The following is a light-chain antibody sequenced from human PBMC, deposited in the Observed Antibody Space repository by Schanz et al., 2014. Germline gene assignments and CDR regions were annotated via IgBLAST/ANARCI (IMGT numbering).Light chain of an antibody. Sequence: EIVMTQSPVTLSVSPGERATLSCRASESVSSNLAWYEQKPGQAPRLLVYGASTRATGIPARFSGSGSGTDFTLTISRLEPEDFAVYYCQQYNNWPLTFGQGTRLEIK. CDR3: QQYNNWPLT. V-gene: IGKV3-15*01. CDR1: ESVSSN. CDR2: GAS. J-gene: IGKJ5*01.